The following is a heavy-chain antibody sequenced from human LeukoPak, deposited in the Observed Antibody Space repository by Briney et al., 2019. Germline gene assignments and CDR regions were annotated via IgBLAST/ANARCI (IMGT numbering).Heavy chain of an antibody. CDR2: IKQDGSEK. Sequence: GGSLRLSCAASGFTFSNAWMSWVRQAPGKGLEWVANIKQDGSEKYYVDSVKGRFTISRDNAKNSLYLQMNSLRAEDTALYYCAVLGSSYYYYYMDVWGKGTTVTVSS. CDR3: AVLGSSYYYYYMDV. J-gene: IGHJ6*03. V-gene: IGHV3-7*03. CDR1: GFTFSNAW. D-gene: IGHD3-16*01.